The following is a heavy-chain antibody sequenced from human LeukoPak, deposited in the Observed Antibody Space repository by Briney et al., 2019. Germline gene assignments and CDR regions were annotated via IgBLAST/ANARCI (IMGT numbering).Heavy chain of an antibody. J-gene: IGHJ4*02. Sequence: AASVKVSCKASGGTFSSYAISWVRQAPGQGLEWMGRIIPIFGIANYAQKFQGRVTITADKSTSTAYMELSSLRSEDTAVYYCARETGDLHRFDYWGQGTLVTVSS. CDR2: IIPIFGIA. CDR3: ARETGDLHRFDY. V-gene: IGHV1-69*04. CDR1: GGTFSSYA. D-gene: IGHD7-27*01.